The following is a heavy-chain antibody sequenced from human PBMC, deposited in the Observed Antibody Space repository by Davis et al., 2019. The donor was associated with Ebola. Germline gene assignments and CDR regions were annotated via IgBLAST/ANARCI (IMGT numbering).Heavy chain of an antibody. CDR1: GGSVGSRDNSY. Sequence: SETLSLTCFVSGGSVGSRDNSYWSWLRQPPGKGLEWIGYIYYSGSTYYNPSLKSRVTISVDTSKNQFSLKLSSVTAADTAVYYCARGKTYYDFWSGYSFPRYGMDVWGQGTTVTVSS. J-gene: IGHJ6*02. CDR3: ARGKTYYDFWSGYSFPRYGMDV. CDR2: IYYSGST. D-gene: IGHD3-3*01. V-gene: IGHV4-30-4*08.